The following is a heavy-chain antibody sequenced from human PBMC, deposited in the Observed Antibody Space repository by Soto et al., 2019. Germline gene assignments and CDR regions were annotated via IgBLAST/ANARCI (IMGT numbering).Heavy chain of an antibody. CDR2: ISGSGGST. D-gene: IGHD2-15*01. V-gene: IGHV3-23*01. CDR1: GFTFSSYA. J-gene: IGHJ4*02. CDR3: ANRYCSGGSCYHTNFDY. Sequence: GESLKISCAASGFTFSSYAMSWVRQAPGKGLEWVSAISGSGGSTYYADSVKGQFTISRDNSKNTLYLQMNSLRAEDTAVYYCANRYCSGGSCYHTNFDYWGQGTLVTVSS.